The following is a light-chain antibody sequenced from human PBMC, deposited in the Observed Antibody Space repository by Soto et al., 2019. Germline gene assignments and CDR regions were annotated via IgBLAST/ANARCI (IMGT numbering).Light chain of an antibody. V-gene: IGKV1-9*01. CDR3: QQLNSYSIT. CDR1: QGISSY. J-gene: IGKJ5*01. Sequence: DIQLTQSPSFLSASVGDRVTITCRASQGISSYLAWYQQKPGKAPKLLIYAASTLQSGVPSRFSGSGSGTEFTLTTSSLQPEDFATYYCQQLNSYSITFGQGTRLEI. CDR2: AAS.